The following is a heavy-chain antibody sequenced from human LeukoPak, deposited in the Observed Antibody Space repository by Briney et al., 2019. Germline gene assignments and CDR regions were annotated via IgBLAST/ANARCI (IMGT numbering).Heavy chain of an antibody. V-gene: IGHV1-69*05. CDR2: IIPIFGTA. CDR1: GGTFSSYA. Sequence: ASVKVSCKASGGTFSSYAISWVRQAPGQGLEWMGGIIPIFGTANYAQKFQGRVTITTDDSTSTAYMELSSLRSEDTAVYYCARHVSSWFDPWGQGTLVTVSS. J-gene: IGHJ5*02. CDR3: ARHVSSWFDP. D-gene: IGHD3-10*01.